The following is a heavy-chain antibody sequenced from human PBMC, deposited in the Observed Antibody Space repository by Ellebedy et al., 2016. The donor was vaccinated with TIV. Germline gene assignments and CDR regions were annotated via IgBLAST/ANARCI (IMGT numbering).Heavy chain of an antibody. Sequence: MPSETLSLTCAVYGGSFSGNYWRWIRQPPGKGLEWIGEINHGGGTNYNPSLKSRVTISVDKSNNHLSLKLTSVTAADTAVYYCARMRADYGGNDYWGQGTLVTVSS. J-gene: IGHJ4*02. V-gene: IGHV4-34*01. CDR3: ARMRADYGGNDY. D-gene: IGHD4-23*01. CDR1: GGSFSGNY. CDR2: INHGGGT.